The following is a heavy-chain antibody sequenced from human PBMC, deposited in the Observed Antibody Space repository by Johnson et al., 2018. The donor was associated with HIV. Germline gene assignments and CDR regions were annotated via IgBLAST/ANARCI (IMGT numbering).Heavy chain of an antibody. CDR3: AKGGAVAGTRDAFDI. J-gene: IGHJ3*02. CDR1: GFTFGSYV. Sequence: EQLVESGGGLVQPGGSLRLSCAASGFTFGSYVMSWVRQAPGKGLEWVSAISGSGASTYYADSLKGRCTISRDNSKNTLYLQMNRLRAEDTALYYCAKGGAVAGTRDAFDIWGQGTMVTVSS. CDR2: ISGSGAST. V-gene: IGHV3-23*04. D-gene: IGHD6-19*01.